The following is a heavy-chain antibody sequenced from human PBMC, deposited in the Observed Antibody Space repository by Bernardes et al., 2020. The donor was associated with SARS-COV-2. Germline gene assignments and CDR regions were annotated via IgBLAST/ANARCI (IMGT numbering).Heavy chain of an antibody. J-gene: IGHJ4*02. D-gene: IGHD5-12*01. V-gene: IGHV1-18*01. CDR2: INGYNGNT. CDR1: GYTFSSYG. Sequence: ASVKVPCKASGYTFSSYGITWVRQAPGQGLEWMGWINGYNGNTNYAEKVQGRVTMTTDTSTSTAYMELRSLRSDDTAVYYCARDLDSSILPTILGYWGQGTLVTVSS. CDR3: ARDLDSSILPTILGY.